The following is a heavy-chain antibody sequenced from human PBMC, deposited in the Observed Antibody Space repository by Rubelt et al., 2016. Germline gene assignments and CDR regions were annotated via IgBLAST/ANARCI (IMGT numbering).Heavy chain of an antibody. V-gene: IGHV3-48*03. CDR1: GFTFSTYE. CDR3: AGDQHTYYDSTGFEY. Sequence: EVQLLESGGGLVQPGGCLRLSCAASGFTFSTYEMNWVRQAPGTGLEWISYISSSGSTKYFADSVKGRFTISRDNAKNSLYLQMNSLRAEATAVYYCAGDQHTYYDSTGFEYWGQGTLVTVSS. D-gene: IGHD3-22*01. J-gene: IGHJ4*02. CDR2: ISSSGSTK.